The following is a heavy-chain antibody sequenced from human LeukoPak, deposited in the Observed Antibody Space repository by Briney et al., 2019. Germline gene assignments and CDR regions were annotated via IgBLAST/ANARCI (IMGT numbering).Heavy chain of an antibody. V-gene: IGHV1-2*02. CDR1: GYSFTGYY. J-gene: IGHJ4*02. Sequence: GASVKVSCKASGYSFTGYYMHWVRQAPGQGLEWMVWINPNSGGTNYAQKLQGRVTMTQDTSTSTAYMELRSLRSDDTAVYYCARDSYPGIAVAGTIWGQGTLVTVSS. CDR3: ARDSYPGIAVAGTI. CDR2: INPNSGGT. D-gene: IGHD6-19*01.